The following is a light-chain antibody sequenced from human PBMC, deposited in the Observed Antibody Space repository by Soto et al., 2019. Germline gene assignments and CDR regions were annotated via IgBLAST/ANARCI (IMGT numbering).Light chain of an antibody. CDR2: DVS. V-gene: IGLV2-14*01. CDR1: SSDVGGYNY. Sequence: QSVLAQRASVSGSPGQSITISCTGTSSDVGGYNYVSWYQQHPGKAPKLMIYDVSNRPSGVSNRFSGSKSGNTASLTISGLQAEDEADYYCSSYTSSSTHNYVFGTGTKVTVL. J-gene: IGLJ1*01. CDR3: SSYTSSSTHNYV.